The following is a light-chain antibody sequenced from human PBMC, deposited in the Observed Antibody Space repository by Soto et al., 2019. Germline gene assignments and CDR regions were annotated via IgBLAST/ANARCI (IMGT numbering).Light chain of an antibody. V-gene: IGLV2-14*01. CDR2: EVT. CDR1: SDDVGGYNY. Sequence: QSVLTQPASVSGSPGQSITISCSGTSDDVGGYNYVSWYQQHPGKAPKLMISEVTDRPSGVSNRFSGSKSGNTASLTISGLQAEDEADYYCSSYTSSSSYVFGNGTKVTVL. CDR3: SSYTSSSSYV. J-gene: IGLJ1*01.